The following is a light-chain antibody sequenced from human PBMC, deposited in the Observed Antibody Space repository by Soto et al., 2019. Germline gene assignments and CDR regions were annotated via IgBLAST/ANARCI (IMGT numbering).Light chain of an antibody. CDR2: DAS. CDR3: QHYGSSPPEIT. J-gene: IGKJ5*01. Sequence: EIVLTQSPCTLSLSPGERATLSCRASQSVSSSYLAWYQQKPGQAPRLLIYDASRRATGIPDRFSGTASGTGFTLTIRRLELEDFAVYYCQHYGSSPPEITFGQGTRLEIK. CDR1: QSVSSSY. V-gene: IGKV3-20*01.